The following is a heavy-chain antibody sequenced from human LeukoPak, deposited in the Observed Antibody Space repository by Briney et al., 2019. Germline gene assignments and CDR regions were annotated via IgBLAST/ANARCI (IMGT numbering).Heavy chain of an antibody. V-gene: IGHV4-39*07. CDR1: GGSISSSSYY. D-gene: IGHD5-24*01. CDR2: IYYSGST. Sequence: SETLSLTCTVSGGSISSSSYYWGWIRQPPGKGLEWIGSIYYSGSTYYNPSLKSRVTISVDTSKNQFSLKLSSVTAADTAVYYCAREEGDGYKFDYWGQGTLVTVSS. CDR3: AREEGDGYKFDY. J-gene: IGHJ4*02.